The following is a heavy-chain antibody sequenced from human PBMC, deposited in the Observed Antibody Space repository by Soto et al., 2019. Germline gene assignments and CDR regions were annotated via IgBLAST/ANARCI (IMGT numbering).Heavy chain of an antibody. Sequence: QVQLVQSGAEVKKPGASVKVSCKASGYTFTSYGISWVRQAPGQGLEWMGWISAYNGKTNYAQKLQCRVTKTTDTFTSAAYMELRVLRSYDTAVYYYTGYRGGYWSRTSCHPFWYCYLCGRGTLVTVSS. CDR1: GYTFTSYG. J-gene: IGHJ2*01. CDR3: TGYRGGYWSRTSCHPFWYCYL. CDR2: ISAYNGKT. D-gene: IGHD2-2*01. V-gene: IGHV1-18*01.